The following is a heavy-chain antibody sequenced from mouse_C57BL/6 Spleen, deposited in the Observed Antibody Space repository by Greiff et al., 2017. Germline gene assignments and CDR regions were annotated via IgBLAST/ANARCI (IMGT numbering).Heavy chain of an antibody. CDR3: ASYYDYPLDY. V-gene: IGHV1-4*01. J-gene: IGHJ4*01. Sequence: VQLQQSGAELARPGASVKMSCKASGYTFTSYTMHWVKQRPGQGLEWIGHINPSSGYTKYNQKFKDKATLTADKSSSTAYMQLSSLTSEDSAVYYCASYYDYPLDYWGQGTSVTVSS. D-gene: IGHD2-4*01. CDR1: GYTFTSYT. CDR2: INPSSGYT.